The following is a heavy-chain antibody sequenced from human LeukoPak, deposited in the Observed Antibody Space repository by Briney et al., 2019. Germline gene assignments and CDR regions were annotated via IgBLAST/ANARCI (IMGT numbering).Heavy chain of an antibody. CDR1: VYTFTGYY. J-gene: IGHJ4*02. CDR3: ARVDSSGFSYY. CDR2: INPNSGGT. D-gene: IGHD3-22*01. V-gene: IGHV1-2*02. Sequence: ASVTVSCTPSVYTFTGYYMHWVRQAPGQGLEWMGWINPNSGGTNYAQKFQGRVTMTRDTSISTAYMELSRLRSDDTAVYYCARVDSSGFSYYWGQGTLVTVSS.